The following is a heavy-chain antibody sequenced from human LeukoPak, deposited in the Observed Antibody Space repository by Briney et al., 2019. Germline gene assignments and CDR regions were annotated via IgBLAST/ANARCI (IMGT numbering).Heavy chain of an antibody. CDR3: ARGGGPSRPLDY. CDR1: GGSITSTNY. V-gene: IGHV4-4*02. Sequence: KPSGTLSLTCGVSGGSITSTNYWTWVRQPPGKGLEWIGEVNLQGSTNYNPSLMGRVAISVDMSENHISLQLTSVTAADTAVYYCARGGGPSRPLDYSGQGTLVTVSS. CDR2: VNLQGST. J-gene: IGHJ4*02.